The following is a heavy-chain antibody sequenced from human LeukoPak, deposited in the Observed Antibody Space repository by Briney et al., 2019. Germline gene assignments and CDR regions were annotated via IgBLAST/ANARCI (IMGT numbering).Heavy chain of an antibody. J-gene: IGHJ4*02. Sequence: GESLKISCKGSGYSFTTCWIGWVRQMPGKGLEWMGIIYPGDSDTRYSPSFQGQVTISADKSISTAYLQWSSLKASDTAMYYCARLLTYSSSWEHFDYWGQGTLVTVSS. CDR3: ARLLTYSSSWEHFDY. D-gene: IGHD6-13*01. CDR1: GYSFTTCW. CDR2: IYPGDSDT. V-gene: IGHV5-51*01.